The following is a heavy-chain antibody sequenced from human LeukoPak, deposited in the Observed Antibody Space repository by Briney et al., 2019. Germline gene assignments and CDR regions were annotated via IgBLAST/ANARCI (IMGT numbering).Heavy chain of an antibody. J-gene: IGHJ6*03. V-gene: IGHV1-46*01. CDR1: GYTFTGYY. CDR3: ATNKGYCSSTSCYSYYYYYMDV. D-gene: IGHD2-2*01. CDR2: INPSGGST. Sequence: ASVKVSCKASGYTFTGYYMHWVRPASGQGLEWMGIINPSGGSTSYAQKFQGRVTMTRDMSTSTVYMELSSLRSEDTAVYYCATNKGYCSSTSCYSYYYYYMDVWGKGTTVTVSS.